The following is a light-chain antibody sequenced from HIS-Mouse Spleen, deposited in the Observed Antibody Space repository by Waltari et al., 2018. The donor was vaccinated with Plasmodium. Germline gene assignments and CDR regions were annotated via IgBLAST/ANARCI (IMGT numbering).Light chain of an antibody. CDR1: ALPKQY. Sequence: SYELTQPPSVSVSPGQTARITCSVDALPKQYAYWYQQKPGQAPVLVIYKDSERPSGIPERVSGSSSGTTVTLTISGVQAEDEADYYCQSADSSGTYRVFGGGTKLTVL. V-gene: IGLV3-25*03. J-gene: IGLJ2*01. CDR2: KDS. CDR3: QSADSSGTYRV.